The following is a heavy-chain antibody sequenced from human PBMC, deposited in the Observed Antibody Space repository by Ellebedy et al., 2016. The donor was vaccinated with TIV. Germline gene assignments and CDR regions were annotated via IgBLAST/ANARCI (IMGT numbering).Heavy chain of an antibody. V-gene: IGHV4-30-4*01. CDR2: IYYSGST. CDR3: ASGGSPFSGYPYYYYGMDV. J-gene: IGHJ6*02. Sequence: SETLSLTXTVSGGSISSGDYYWSWIRQPPGKGLEWIGYIYYSGSTYYNPSLKSRVTISVDTSKNQFSLKLSSVTAADTAVYYCASGGSPFSGYPYYYYGMDVWGQGTTVTVSS. CDR1: GGSISSGDYY. D-gene: IGHD2-15*01.